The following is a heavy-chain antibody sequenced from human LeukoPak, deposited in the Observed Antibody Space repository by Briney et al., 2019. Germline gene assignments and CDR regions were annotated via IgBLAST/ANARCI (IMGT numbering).Heavy chain of an antibody. V-gene: IGHV4-4*07. D-gene: IGHD3-10*01. CDR2: IYASGST. J-gene: IGHJ6*02. Sequence: SETLSLTCTVSGGSVSNYYWSWIRQSAGKGLEWIGRIYASGSTNHNSSLKSRVTMSVDTSKNQFSLKLNSVTAADTAVYYCARDGGSGSYYSGFYYYGMDVWGQGTTVTVSS. CDR1: GGSVSNYY. CDR3: ARDGGSGSYYSGFYYYGMDV.